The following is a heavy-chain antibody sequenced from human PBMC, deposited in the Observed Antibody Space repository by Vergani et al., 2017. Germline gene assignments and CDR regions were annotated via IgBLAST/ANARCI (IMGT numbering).Heavy chain of an antibody. CDR1: GFTFSSYA. J-gene: IGHJ6*03. CDR3: AREGGPRGYYDFWSGYDTYYYYYYMDV. CDR2: ISYDGSNK. Sequence: QVQLVESGGGVVQPGRSLRLSCAASGFTFSSYAMHWVRQAPGKGLEWVAVISYDGSNKYYADSVKGRFTISRDNSKNTLYLQMNSLRAEDTAVYYCAREGGPRGYYDFWSGYDTYYYYYYMDVWGKGTTVTVSS. V-gene: IGHV3-30-3*01. D-gene: IGHD3-3*01.